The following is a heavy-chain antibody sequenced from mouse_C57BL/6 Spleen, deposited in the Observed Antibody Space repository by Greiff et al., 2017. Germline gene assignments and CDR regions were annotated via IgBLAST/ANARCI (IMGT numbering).Heavy chain of an antibody. Sequence: EVKLMESGPGLVKPSQSLSLTCSVTGYSITSGYYWNWIRQFPGNKLEWMGYISYDGSNNYNPTLKNRIANTRDTSKNQFFLMLNSVTTEDTATWYGARRDYGYAWFAYWGKGTMVTVSA. D-gene: IGHD2-2*01. CDR3: ARRDYGYAWFAY. V-gene: IGHV3-6*01. J-gene: IGHJ3*01. CDR2: ISYDGSN. CDR1: GYSITSGYY.